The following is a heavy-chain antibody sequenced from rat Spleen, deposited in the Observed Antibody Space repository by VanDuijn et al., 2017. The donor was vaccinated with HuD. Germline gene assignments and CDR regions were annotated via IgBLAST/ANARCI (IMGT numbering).Heavy chain of an antibody. D-gene: IGHD5-1*01. V-gene: IGHV5S23*01. CDR1: GFTFSDYD. CDR3: VRLLGAPDWYFDF. Sequence: EVQLVESGGGLVQPGRSLKLSCSVSGFTFSDYDMAWVRQAPTKGLEWVASINTGGVNTYYRGSVKGRFTISRDNAKSTLYLQMDSLRSEDTATYYCVRLLGAPDWYFDFWGPGTMVTVSS. CDR2: INTGGVNT. J-gene: IGHJ1*01.